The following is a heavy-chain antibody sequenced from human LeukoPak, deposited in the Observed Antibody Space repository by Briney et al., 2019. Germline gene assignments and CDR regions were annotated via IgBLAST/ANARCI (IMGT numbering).Heavy chain of an antibody. CDR3: AKDLNPDVQLELDY. D-gene: IGHD1-1*01. V-gene: IGHV3-9*01. CDR2: ISWNSGSI. CDR1: GFTFDDYA. J-gene: IGHJ4*02. Sequence: GRSLRLSCAASGFTFDDYAMHWVRQAPGKGLEWVSGISWNSGSIGYADSVKGRFTISRDSAKNSLYLQMNSLRAEDTALYYCAKDLNPDVQLELDYWGQGTLVTVSS.